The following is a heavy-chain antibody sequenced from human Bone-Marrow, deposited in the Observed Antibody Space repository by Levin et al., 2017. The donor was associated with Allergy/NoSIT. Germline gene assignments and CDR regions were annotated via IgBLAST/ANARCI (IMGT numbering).Heavy chain of an antibody. J-gene: IGHJ4*02. CDR3: ARSLWFGESGADY. D-gene: IGHD3-10*01. CDR2: ISTSSSYI. CDR1: GFTFNSYT. V-gene: IGHV3-21*01. Sequence: GGSLRLSCAASGFTFNSYTMNWFRQAPGKGLEWVSSISTSSSYIYTSDALKGRFTISRDNARQSLSLLMNSLRAEDTAVYFCARSLWFGESGADYWGQGTLVTVSS.